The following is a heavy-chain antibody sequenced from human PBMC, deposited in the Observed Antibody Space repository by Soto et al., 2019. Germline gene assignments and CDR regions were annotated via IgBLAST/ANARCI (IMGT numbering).Heavy chain of an antibody. D-gene: IGHD6-13*01. CDR2: IIPFFGTA. Sequence: SVKVSCKASGGTFSSYAISWVRQAPGQGLEWMGGIIPFFGTANYAQKFQGRVTMTADTSTSAAYMELSSLRSDDTAVYYCARAWETYSSSWYANWFDPWGQGTLVTVSS. CDR3: ARAWETYSSSWYANWFDP. CDR1: GGTFSSYA. J-gene: IGHJ5*02. V-gene: IGHV1-69*06.